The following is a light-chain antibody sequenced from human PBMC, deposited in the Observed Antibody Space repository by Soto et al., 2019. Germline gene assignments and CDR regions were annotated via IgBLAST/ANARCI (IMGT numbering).Light chain of an antibody. V-gene: IGLV2-14*01. Sequence: QSALTQPASVSGSPGQSITISCTGTSSDVGRYSYVSWYQQHPGKAPKVMIYDVRNRPSGVSNRFSGSKSGNTASLTISGLQADDEADYYCSSYARNSTLVFGPGTKVTVL. CDR3: SSYARNSTLV. J-gene: IGLJ1*01. CDR2: DVR. CDR1: SSDVGRYSY.